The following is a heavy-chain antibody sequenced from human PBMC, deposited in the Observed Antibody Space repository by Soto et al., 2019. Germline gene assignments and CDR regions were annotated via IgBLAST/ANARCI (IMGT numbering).Heavy chain of an antibody. CDR2: INHSGST. CDR3: ARGGIAVAGRGFDY. V-gene: IGHV4-34*01. J-gene: IGHJ4*02. CDR1: GGSFSCYY. Sequence: SETLSLTCAVYGGSFSCYYWSWIRQPPGKGLEWIGEINHSGSTNYNPSLKSRVTISVDTSKNQFSLKLSSVTAADTAVHYCARGGIAVAGRGFDYWGQGTLVTVSS. D-gene: IGHD6-19*01.